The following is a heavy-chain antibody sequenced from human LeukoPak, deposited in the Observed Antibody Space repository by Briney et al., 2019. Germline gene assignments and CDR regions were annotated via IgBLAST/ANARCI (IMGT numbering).Heavy chain of an antibody. V-gene: IGHV4-59*01. D-gene: IGHD3-10*01. CDR2: IYYSGST. Sequence: SETLSLTCAVYGGSFSGYYWSWIRQPPGKGLEWIGYIYYSGSTNYNPSLKSRVTISVDTSKNQFSLKLSSVTAADTAVYYCARDLLWFGEFRRFDPWGQGTLVTVSS. CDR3: ARDLLWFGEFRRFDP. J-gene: IGHJ5*02. CDR1: GGSFSGYY.